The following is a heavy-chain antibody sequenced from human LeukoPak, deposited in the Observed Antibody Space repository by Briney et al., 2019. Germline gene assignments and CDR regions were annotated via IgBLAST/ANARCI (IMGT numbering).Heavy chain of an antibody. V-gene: IGHV1-8*01. CDR1: GYTFTSYD. CDR3: ARAPGEIPDSSSSYTDY. Sequence: ASVKVSCKASGYTFTSYDINWVRQATGQGLEWMGWMNPNSGNTGYAQKFQGRVTMTRNTSISTAYMELSSLRSEDTAVYYWARAPGEIPDSSSSYTDYWGQGTLVTVSS. D-gene: IGHD6-6*01. J-gene: IGHJ4*02. CDR2: MNPNSGNT.